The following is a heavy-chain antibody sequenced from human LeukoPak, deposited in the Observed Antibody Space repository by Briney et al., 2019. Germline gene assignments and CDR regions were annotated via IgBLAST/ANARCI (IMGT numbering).Heavy chain of an antibody. V-gene: IGHV1-18*01. Sequence: ASVKVSCKASGYTFTSYGISWVRQAPGQGLEWMGWISAYNGNTNYAQKLQGRVTMTTDTSTSTAYMELRSLRSDDTAVYYCARDATGTRPITFDMDVWGQGTTVTVSS. CDR2: ISAYNGNT. CDR1: GYTFTSYG. D-gene: IGHD1/OR15-1a*01. CDR3: ARDATGTRPITFDMDV. J-gene: IGHJ6*02.